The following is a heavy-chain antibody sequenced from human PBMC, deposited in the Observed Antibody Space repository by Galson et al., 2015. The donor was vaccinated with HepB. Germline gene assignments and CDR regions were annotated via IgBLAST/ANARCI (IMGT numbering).Heavy chain of an antibody. Sequence: SVKVSCKASGYTFTNFYIHWVRQVPGQGPECMGWVNPNSGATTYTPKLQDRLTMTRDTSLRTVYMELNRLTSDDTAVYYCARDLYYILTGSRLRGYDHFGMDVLGPGPAVPVSS. CDR1: GYTFTNFY. D-gene: IGHD3-9*01. J-gene: IGHJ6*02. CDR3: ARDLYYILTGSRLRGYDHFGMDV. V-gene: IGHV1-2*02. CDR2: VNPNSGAT.